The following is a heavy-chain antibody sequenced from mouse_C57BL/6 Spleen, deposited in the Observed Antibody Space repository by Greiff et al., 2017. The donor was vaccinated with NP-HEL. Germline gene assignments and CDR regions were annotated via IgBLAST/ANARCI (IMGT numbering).Heavy chain of an antibody. Sequence: EVKLVESGGGLVKPGGSLKLSCAASGFTFSSYAMSWVRQTPGKRLEWVATISDGGSYTYYPDNVKGRFTISRANAKNNLYLQLSHLKSEDTSMYYCAIELYYGYGGGDYYAMDYWGQGTSVTVSS. V-gene: IGHV5-4*01. CDR3: AIELYYGYGGGDYYAMDY. D-gene: IGHD2-2*01. CDR1: GFTFSSYA. J-gene: IGHJ4*01. CDR2: ISDGGSYT.